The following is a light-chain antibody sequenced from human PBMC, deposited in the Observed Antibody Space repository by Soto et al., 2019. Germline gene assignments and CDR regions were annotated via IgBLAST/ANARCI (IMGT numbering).Light chain of an antibody. V-gene: IGLV2-8*01. CDR2: EVT. Sequence: QSALTQPPSASGSPGQSVAISCTGTSSDVGGYNYVAWFQQHPGKAPKLIIYEVTKRPSGVPDRFSGSKSGNTASLTVSGLQAADEADYYCSSFAGSNYPVVFGGGTKVTV. CDR3: SSFAGSNYPVV. J-gene: IGLJ2*01. CDR1: SSDVGGYNY.